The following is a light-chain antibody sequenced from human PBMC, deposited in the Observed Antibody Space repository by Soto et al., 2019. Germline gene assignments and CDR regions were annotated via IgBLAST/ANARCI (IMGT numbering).Light chain of an antibody. CDR1: QSVSSN. J-gene: IGKJ1*01. V-gene: IGKV3-15*01. CDR2: GAS. Sequence: EIVMTQSPATLSVSPGERATLSCRASQSVSSNLAWYQQKPGQAPRLLIYGASTRATGIPARFSGSGSGTEFTLTISSLQSEDFAVYYCQLGGTFGQGTKVEIK. CDR3: QLGGT.